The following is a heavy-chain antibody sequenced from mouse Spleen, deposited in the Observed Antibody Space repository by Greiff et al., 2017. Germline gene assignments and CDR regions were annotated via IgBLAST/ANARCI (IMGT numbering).Heavy chain of an antibody. CDR2: IWSDGST. CDR3: ARHEDYYGSSSYYYAMDY. V-gene: IGHV2-6-1*01. Sequence: VQRVESGPGLVAPSQSLSITCTISGFSLTSYGVHWVRQPPGKGLEWLVVIWSDGSTTYNSALKSRLSISKDNSKSQVFLKMNSLQTDDTAMYYCARHEDYYGSSSYYYAMDYWGQGTSVTVSS. J-gene: IGHJ4*01. CDR1: GFSLTSYG. D-gene: IGHD1-1*01.